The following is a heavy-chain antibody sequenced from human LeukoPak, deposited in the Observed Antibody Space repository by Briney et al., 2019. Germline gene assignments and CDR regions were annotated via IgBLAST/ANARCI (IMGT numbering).Heavy chain of an antibody. V-gene: IGHV6-1*01. CDR1: GDSVSDNSAA. D-gene: IGHD2-15*01. J-gene: IGHJ4*02. Sequence: SQTLSLTCAISGDSVSDNSAAWHWIRQSPSRGLEWLGRTYYRSKWYKEYAVSVKSRITINPDTSKNQFSLQLNSVTPEDTAVYYCARGGEYCSGGSCYQLFDYWGQGTLVTVSS. CDR2: TYYRSKWYK. CDR3: ARGGEYCSGGSCYQLFDY.